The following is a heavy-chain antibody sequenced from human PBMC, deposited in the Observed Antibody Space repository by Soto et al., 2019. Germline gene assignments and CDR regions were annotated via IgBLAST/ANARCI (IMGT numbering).Heavy chain of an antibody. CDR3: ARDRIAARFRYGMDV. V-gene: IGHV1-18*04. J-gene: IGHJ6*02. D-gene: IGHD6-13*01. Sequence: ASVKVSCKASGYTFTSYGISWVRRAPGQGLEWMGWISAYNGNTNYAQKLQGRVTMTTDTSTSTAYMELRSLRSDDTAVYYCARDRIAARFRYGMDVWGQGTTVTVSS. CDR1: GYTFTSYG. CDR2: ISAYNGNT.